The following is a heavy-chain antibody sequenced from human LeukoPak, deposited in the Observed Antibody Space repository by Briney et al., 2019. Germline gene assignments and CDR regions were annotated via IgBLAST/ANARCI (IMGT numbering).Heavy chain of an antibody. Sequence: GGSLRLSCAASGFTFSSYWMTWVRQAPGKGLEWVANIKRDGSEIYYVDSVKGRFTISRDNAKNSLDLQMNSLRVEDTALYYCARVAGGNYLDAFDIWGQGTMVTVSS. CDR2: IKRDGSEI. CDR1: GFTFSSYW. V-gene: IGHV3-7*01. J-gene: IGHJ3*02. CDR3: ARVAGGNYLDAFDI. D-gene: IGHD1-26*01.